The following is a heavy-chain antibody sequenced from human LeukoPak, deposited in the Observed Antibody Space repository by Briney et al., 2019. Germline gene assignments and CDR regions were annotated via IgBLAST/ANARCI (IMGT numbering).Heavy chain of an antibody. CDR3: ARSYSDYDYFNNWFDP. J-gene: IGHJ5*02. CDR1: GFSLSTSGVG. D-gene: IGHD5-12*01. CDR2: IYWNDDK. Sequence: SGPTLVNPTQTLTLTCTFSGFSLSTSGVGVGWIRQPPGKALEWLALIYWNDDKRYSPSLKSRLTISKDTSKNQVVLTMTNMDLVDTATYYCARSYSDYDYFNNWFDPWGQGTLVTVSS. V-gene: IGHV2-5*01.